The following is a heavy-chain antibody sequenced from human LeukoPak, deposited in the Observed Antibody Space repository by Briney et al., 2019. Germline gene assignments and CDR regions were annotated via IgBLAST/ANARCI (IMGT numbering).Heavy chain of an antibody. CDR3: ARIGVSRAAAGRYTDAFDI. CDR2: INPNSGGT. V-gene: IGHV1-2*02. Sequence: ASVKVSCKASGGTFSSYAISWVRQAPGQGLEWMGWINPNSGGTNYAQKFQGRVTMTRDTSISTAYMELKNLRSDDSAVYYCARIGVSRAAAGRYTDAFDIWGQGTVVTVSS. J-gene: IGHJ3*02. CDR1: GGTFSSYA. D-gene: IGHD6-13*01.